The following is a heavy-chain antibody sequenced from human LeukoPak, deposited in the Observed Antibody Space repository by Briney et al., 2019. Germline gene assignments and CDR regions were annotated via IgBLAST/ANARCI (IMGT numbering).Heavy chain of an antibody. CDR1: WFTFYDFS. D-gene: IGHD5-18*01. Sequence: PGRVPGVSSAAPWFTFYDFSMHPGPEAPGEGPGGGSGVSWNSGSIGYADSVKGRFTISRDNAKNSLYLQMNSLRAEDMALYYCAKGRDSYGYDAFDIWGQGTMVTVSS. V-gene: IGHV3-9*03. CDR2: VSWNSGSI. CDR3: AKGRDSYGYDAFDI. J-gene: IGHJ3*02.